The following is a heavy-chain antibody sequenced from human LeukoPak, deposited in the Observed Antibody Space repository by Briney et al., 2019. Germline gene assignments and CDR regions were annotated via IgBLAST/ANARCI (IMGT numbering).Heavy chain of an antibody. CDR2: ISSNGGST. D-gene: IGHD3-22*01. V-gene: IGHV3-64D*06. J-gene: IGHJ4*02. CDR1: GFTFSSYP. Sequence: GGSLRLSCSAPGFTFSSYPMHSVRQAPRKGLEYVSAISSNGGSTYYADSVKGRFTISRDNSKNTLYLQMSSLRDEDTAMYYCVTRDSGYYYGFWGQGTLVTVSS. CDR3: VTRDSGYYYGF.